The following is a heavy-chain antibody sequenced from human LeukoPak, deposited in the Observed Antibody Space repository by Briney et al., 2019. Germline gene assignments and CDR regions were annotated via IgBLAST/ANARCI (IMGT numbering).Heavy chain of an antibody. CDR1: GFTSCSYA. CDR3: ARASSGWYGY. Sequence: GGSLRLSCVLSGFTSCSYAMHCVRQAPGRGREYVSAICRNGGRPYYANSVKGRFTISRDNSKNTLYLQMGSLRVEDMAVYYCARASSGWYGYWVQGTLLSVPS. CDR2: ICRNGGRP. D-gene: IGHD6-19*01. V-gene: IGHV3-64*01. J-gene: IGHJ4*02.